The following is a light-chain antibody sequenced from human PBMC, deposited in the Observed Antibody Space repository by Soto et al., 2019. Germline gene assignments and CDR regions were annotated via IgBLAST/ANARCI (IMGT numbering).Light chain of an antibody. CDR2: KAS. V-gene: IGKV1-5*03. Sequence: DIQMTQSPSTLSASVGDRVSITCRASQSISTWLAWYQQKPGKAPKVLIYKASNLQSGVPSRFSGSGSGTEFPLTISSLQPDDVATYYCQQYYSHYTFGQGTKLEIE. CDR1: QSISTW. J-gene: IGKJ2*01. CDR3: QQYYSHYT.